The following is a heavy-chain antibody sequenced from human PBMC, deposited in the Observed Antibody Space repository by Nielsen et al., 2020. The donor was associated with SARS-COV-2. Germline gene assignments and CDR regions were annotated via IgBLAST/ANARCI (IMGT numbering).Heavy chain of an antibody. Sequence: SETLSLTCTVSGGSISSGSYYWSWIRQPAGKGLEWIGRIYTSGSTNYNPSLKSRVTISVDTSKNQFSLKLSSVTAADTAVYYCARDLDFSYWGQGTLVTVSS. CDR1: GGSISSGSYY. V-gene: IGHV4-61*02. D-gene: IGHD1-1*01. CDR3: ARDLDFSY. CDR2: IYTSGST. J-gene: IGHJ4*02.